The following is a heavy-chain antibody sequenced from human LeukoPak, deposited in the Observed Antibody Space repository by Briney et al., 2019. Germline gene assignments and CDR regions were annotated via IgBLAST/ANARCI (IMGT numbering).Heavy chain of an antibody. Sequence: RPSETLSLTCAVYGGSFSGYYWSWIRQPPGKGLEWIGEINHSGSTNYNPSLKSRVTISVDTSKNQFSLKLTSVTAADTAVYYCARGEDIVVVVDAARYYGMDVWGLGTTVTVSS. CDR2: INHSGST. CDR1: GGSFSGYY. D-gene: IGHD2-15*01. J-gene: IGHJ6*02. V-gene: IGHV4-34*01. CDR3: ARGEDIVVVVDAARYYGMDV.